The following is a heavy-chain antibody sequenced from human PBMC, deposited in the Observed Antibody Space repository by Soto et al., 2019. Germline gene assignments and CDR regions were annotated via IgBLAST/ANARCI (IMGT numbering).Heavy chain of an antibody. D-gene: IGHD5-12*01. Sequence: QVQLVQSGAEVRQPASSVKVSCKTSGGTFSSYAISWVRQAPGQGLEWMGGIVPIVDTSTYAQKFQGRVTITADESTSTVYMELSTPGSDDTGVYYCVRVVAIPGYPDNWGQGTLVTVSS. CDR3: VRVVAIPGYPDN. V-gene: IGHV1-69*12. CDR1: GGTFSSYA. J-gene: IGHJ4*02. CDR2: IVPIVDTS.